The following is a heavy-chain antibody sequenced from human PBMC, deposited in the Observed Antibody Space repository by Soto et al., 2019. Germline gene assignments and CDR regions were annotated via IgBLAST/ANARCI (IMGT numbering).Heavy chain of an antibody. CDR1: GFTFSMSA. CDR3: ATVHSTSRSFDY. V-gene: IGHV3-23*01. D-gene: IGHD6-6*01. CDR2: TGLNGRTT. J-gene: IGHJ4*02. Sequence: EVQLLESGGGLVQPGGSLRLSCAASGFTFSMSAMTWVRQAPGEGLEWVSTTGLNGRTTYYADSVKGRFTVSRDNSKNTLDLHMSSLRAEDTAVYYCATVHSTSRSFDYWGQGTLVTVSS.